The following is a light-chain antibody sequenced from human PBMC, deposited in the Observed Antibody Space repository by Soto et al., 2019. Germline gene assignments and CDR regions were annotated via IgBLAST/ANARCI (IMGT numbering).Light chain of an antibody. V-gene: IGKV3-20*01. CDR1: QSVTTNC. Sequence: ETVLTQSPGTLSLSPGDRATLSCRASQSVTTNCLAWYQQKPGQAPRLLIYGASSRATGIPDRFSGSGSGTDFTLTISRLEPEDFAVYYCQQYGSSPQTFGQGTRLEIK. J-gene: IGKJ5*01. CDR2: GAS. CDR3: QQYGSSPQT.